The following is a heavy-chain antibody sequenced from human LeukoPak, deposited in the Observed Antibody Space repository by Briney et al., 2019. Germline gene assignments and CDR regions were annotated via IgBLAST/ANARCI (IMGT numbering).Heavy chain of an antibody. J-gene: IGHJ4*02. CDR2: INHSGST. Sequence: SETLSLTCAVYGGSFSGYYWSWIRQPPGKGLEWIGEINHSGSTNYNPSLKSRVTISVDTSKNQFSLKLSSVTAADTAVYYCARGAAVGATPFDYWGQGTLLTVSS. V-gene: IGHV4-34*01. CDR3: ARGAAVGATPFDY. D-gene: IGHD1-26*01. CDR1: GGSFSGYY.